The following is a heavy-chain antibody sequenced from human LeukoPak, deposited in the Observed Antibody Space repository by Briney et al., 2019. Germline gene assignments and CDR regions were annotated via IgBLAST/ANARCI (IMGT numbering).Heavy chain of an antibody. CDR3: ARGNHRIDY. CDR2: IYYSGST. CDR1: GGSISSYY. Sequence: SETLPLTCTVSGGSISSYYWSWIRQPPGKGLEWIGYIYYSGSTNYNPSLKSRVTISVDTSKNQFSLKLSSVTAADTAVYYCARGNHRIDYWGQGTLVTVSS. V-gene: IGHV4-59*08. J-gene: IGHJ4*02.